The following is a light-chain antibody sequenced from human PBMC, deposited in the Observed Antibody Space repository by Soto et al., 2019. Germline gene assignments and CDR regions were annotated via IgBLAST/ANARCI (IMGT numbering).Light chain of an antibody. V-gene: IGKV3-20*01. CDR1: QRGPARY. J-gene: IGKJ2*01. CDR3: QQYGSLPT. Sequence: EIVVAKSPGTLSLSPGDTANLSCTASQRGPARYVAWYQHRSGQVPRLLIFGASHRAPGIPDRFSGSGSGTDFTLTISRLEQEDFAVYYCQQYGSLPTFGHGTNLEIK. CDR2: GAS.